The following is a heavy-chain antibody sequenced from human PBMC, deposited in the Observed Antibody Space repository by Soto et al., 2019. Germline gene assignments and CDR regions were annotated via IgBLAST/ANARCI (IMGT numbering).Heavy chain of an antibody. D-gene: IGHD6-19*01. V-gene: IGHV3-30*18. CDR2: ISYDGSNK. J-gene: IGHJ4*02. Sequence: TGGSLRLSCAASGFTFSHYGMHWVRQAPGKGPEWVAVISYDGSNKYYADSVKGRFTISRDNSKNTLYLQMNSLRAEDTAVYYCAKDPLQYSSGWYPIDYWGQGTLVTVSS. CDR3: AKDPLQYSSGWYPIDY. CDR1: GFTFSHYG.